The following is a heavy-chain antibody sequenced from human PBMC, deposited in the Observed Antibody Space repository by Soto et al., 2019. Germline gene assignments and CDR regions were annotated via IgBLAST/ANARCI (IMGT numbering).Heavy chain of an antibody. D-gene: IGHD6-19*01. Sequence: SETLSLTCTVYSGSFTDYHWSWVRQPPGKGLEWIGVINHSGGINYNPSLKSRVTLSVDTSKNQFSLKLNSVTAADTAVYYCARGRWLDPDWGQGTRVTVSS. V-gene: IGHV4-34*01. CDR2: INHSGGI. CDR3: ARGRWLDPD. J-gene: IGHJ4*02. CDR1: SGSFTDYH.